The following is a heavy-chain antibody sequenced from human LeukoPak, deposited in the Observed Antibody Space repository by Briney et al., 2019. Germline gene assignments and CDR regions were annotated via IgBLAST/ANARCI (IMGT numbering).Heavy chain of an antibody. Sequence: GGPLRLSCAASGFTFSSYAMHWVRQAPGKGLEWVAVISYDGSNKYYADSVKGRFTISRDNSKNTLYLQMDSLRAEDTAVYYCARSHDSSGYSYYYGMDVWGQGTTVTVSS. J-gene: IGHJ6*02. CDR1: GFTFSSYA. CDR2: ISYDGSNK. CDR3: ARSHDSSGYSYYYGMDV. D-gene: IGHD3-22*01. V-gene: IGHV3-30-3*01.